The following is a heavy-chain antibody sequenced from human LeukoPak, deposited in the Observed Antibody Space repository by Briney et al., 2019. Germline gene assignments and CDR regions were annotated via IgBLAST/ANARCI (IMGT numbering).Heavy chain of an antibody. CDR3: ARVLLWFGELLPSAIDY. CDR2: IYHSGST. Sequence: ASETLSLTCTVSGGSISSGGYYWSWIRQPPGKGLEWIGYIYHSGSTYYNPSLKSRVTISVDRSKNQFSLKLSSVTAADTAVYYCARVLLWFGELLPSAIDYWGQGTLVTVSS. D-gene: IGHD3-10*01. V-gene: IGHV4-30-2*01. J-gene: IGHJ4*02. CDR1: GGSISSGGYY.